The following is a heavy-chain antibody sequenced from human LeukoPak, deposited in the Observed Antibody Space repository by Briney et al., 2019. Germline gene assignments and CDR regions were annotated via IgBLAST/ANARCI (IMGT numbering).Heavy chain of an antibody. V-gene: IGHV4-4*02. Sequence: SETLSLTCAVSGGSISVPNWWSWVRQPPGKGLEWIGEIYHTESTNYNPSLKSRVTISIDKSKNQFSLRLSSVTAADTAVYYCARDVVVPAAFSSDWFDPWGQGTLVTVSS. J-gene: IGHJ5*02. D-gene: IGHD2-2*01. CDR2: IYHTEST. CDR1: GGSISVPNW. CDR3: ARDVVVPAAFSSDWFDP.